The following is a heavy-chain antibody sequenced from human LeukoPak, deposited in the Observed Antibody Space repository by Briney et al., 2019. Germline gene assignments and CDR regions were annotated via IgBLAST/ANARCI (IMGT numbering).Heavy chain of an antibody. CDR1: GFTVGNNH. V-gene: IGHV3-66*01. CDR3: AKGGLWFGRFGY. J-gene: IGHJ4*02. D-gene: IGHD3-10*01. CDR2: IYSGGNT. Sequence: GGSLRLSCAASGFTVGNNHMNWVRQAPGKGLEWVSLIYSGGNTQYAHSVKGRFIIFRDSSKNTLYLQMNSLRADDTAVYYCAKGGLWFGRFGYWGQGTLVTVSS.